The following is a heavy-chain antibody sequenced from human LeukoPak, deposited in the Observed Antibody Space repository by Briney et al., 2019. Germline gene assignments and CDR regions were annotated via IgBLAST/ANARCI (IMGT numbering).Heavy chain of an antibody. J-gene: IGHJ2*01. CDR3: ARHTWYSGYDRYFDL. V-gene: IGHV4-34*01. Sequence: SETLSLTCAVYGGSFSGYYWSWIRQPPGKGLEWIGEINHSGSTNYNPSLKSRVTISVDTSKNQFSLKLSSVTAADTAVYYCARHTWYSGYDRYFDLWGRGTLVTVSS. D-gene: IGHD5-12*01. CDR1: GGSFSGYY. CDR2: INHSGST.